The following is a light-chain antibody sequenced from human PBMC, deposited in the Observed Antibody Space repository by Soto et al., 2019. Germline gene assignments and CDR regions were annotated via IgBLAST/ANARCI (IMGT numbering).Light chain of an antibody. CDR2: EAS. Sequence: DILKTPFPSTPVANVGDRVTITCRASQSIDRWLAWYQQKPGKAPKVLIYEASSLQSGVPSSFSGGGSGTEFTLTISSLQPDDFATYYCQQYLSYPLTFGGGTKVDIK. CDR1: QSIDRW. CDR3: QQYLSYPLT. J-gene: IGKJ4*01. V-gene: IGKV1-5*03.